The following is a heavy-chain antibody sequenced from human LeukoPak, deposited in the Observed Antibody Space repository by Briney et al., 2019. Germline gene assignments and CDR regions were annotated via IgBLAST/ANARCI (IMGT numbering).Heavy chain of an antibody. V-gene: IGHV4-61*02. Sequence: PSQTLSLTCTVSGGSISSGSYYWSWIRQPAGKGLEWIGRIYTSGSTNYNPSLKSRVTISVDTSKNQFSLKLSSVTAADTAVYYCARAGITGTTDNWFDPWGQGTLVTVSS. J-gene: IGHJ5*02. CDR3: ARAGITGTTDNWFDP. CDR1: GGSISSGSYY. CDR2: IYTSGST. D-gene: IGHD1-20*01.